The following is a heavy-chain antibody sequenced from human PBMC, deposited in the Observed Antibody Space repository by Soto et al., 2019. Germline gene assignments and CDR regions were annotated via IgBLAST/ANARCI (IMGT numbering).Heavy chain of an antibody. CDR2: ISGNGGDI. CDR1: GFTFSSYA. Sequence: PGGSLRLSCAASGFTFSSYAMSWVRQAPGKGLEWVSRISGNGGDINYADSVKGRFTISRDNSKNKLYLQMNSLRAEDTAVYYCAKRGDIVEVSRTFVGYGMDVWGQGTTVTVSS. V-gene: IGHV3-23*01. J-gene: IGHJ6*02. D-gene: IGHD2-2*01. CDR3: AKRGDIVEVSRTFVGYGMDV.